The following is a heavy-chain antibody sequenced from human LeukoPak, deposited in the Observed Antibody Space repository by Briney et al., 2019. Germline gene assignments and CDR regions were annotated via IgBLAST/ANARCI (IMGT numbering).Heavy chain of an antibody. D-gene: IGHD5-12*01. CDR3: AREGWLRCFDY. V-gene: IGHV3-30*04. Sequence: PGGSLRLSYAASGFTFGSYAMHWVRQAPGKGLEWVAVISYDGSNKYYADSVKGRFTISRDNSKNTLYLQMNSLRAEDTAVYYCAREGWLRCFDYWGQGTLVTVSS. CDR1: GFTFGSYA. J-gene: IGHJ4*02. CDR2: ISYDGSNK.